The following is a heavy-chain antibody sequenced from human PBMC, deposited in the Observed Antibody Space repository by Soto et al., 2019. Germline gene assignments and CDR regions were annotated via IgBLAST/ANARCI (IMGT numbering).Heavy chain of an antibody. J-gene: IGHJ5*02. CDR1: GGSISSYY. Sequence: SETLSLTCTVSGGSISSYYWSWIRQPPGKGLEWIGYIYYSGSTNYNPSLKSRVTISVDTSKNQFSLKLSSVTAADTAVYYCARYGSGWLDNWFDPWGQGTRVTVSS. D-gene: IGHD6-19*01. CDR2: IYYSGST. V-gene: IGHV4-59*01. CDR3: ARYGSGWLDNWFDP.